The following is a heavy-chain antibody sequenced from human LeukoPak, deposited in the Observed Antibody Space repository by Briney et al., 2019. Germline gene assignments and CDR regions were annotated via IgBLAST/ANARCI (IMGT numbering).Heavy chain of an antibody. D-gene: IGHD3-10*01. J-gene: IGHJ3*02. CDR1: GFTFSSYA. CDR2: ISSSSSYI. V-gene: IGHV3-21*04. CDR3: ARTMVRGVKFALHDAFDI. Sequence: KPGRSLRLSCAASGFTFSSYAMHWVRQAPGKGLEWVSSISSSSSYIYYADSVKGRFTISRDNTKNSLYLQMNSLRAEDTAVYYCARTMVRGVKFALHDAFDIWGQGTMVTVSS.